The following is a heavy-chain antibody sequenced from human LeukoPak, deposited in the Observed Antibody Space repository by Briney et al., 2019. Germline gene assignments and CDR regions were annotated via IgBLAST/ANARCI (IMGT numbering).Heavy chain of an antibody. CDR1: GGSISSYY. V-gene: IGHV4-59*01. CDR3: ATDRGGYSFPDY. CDR2: IYYSGST. J-gene: IGHJ4*02. D-gene: IGHD5-18*01. Sequence: SETLSLTCTVSGGSISSYYWSWIRQPPGKGLEWIGYIYYSGSTNYNPSLKSRVTISVDTSKNQFSLKLSSVTAADTAVYYCATDRGGYSFPDYWGQGTLVTVSS.